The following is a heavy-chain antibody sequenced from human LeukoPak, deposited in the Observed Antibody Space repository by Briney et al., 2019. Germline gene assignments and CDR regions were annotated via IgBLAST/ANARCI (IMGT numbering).Heavy chain of an antibody. V-gene: IGHV1-2*04. CDR3: ARGRSSGWYVDAFDI. J-gene: IGHJ3*02. CDR1: GYTFTGYY. D-gene: IGHD6-19*01. Sequence: GASVKVSCKASGYTFTGYYMHWVRQAPGQGLEWMGWINPNSGGTNYAQKFQGWVTMTRDTSISTAYMELSRLRSDDTAVYYCARGRSSGWYVDAFDIWGQGTMVTVSS. CDR2: INPNSGGT.